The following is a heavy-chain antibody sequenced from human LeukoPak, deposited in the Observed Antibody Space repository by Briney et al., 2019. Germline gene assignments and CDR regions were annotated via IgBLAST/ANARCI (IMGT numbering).Heavy chain of an antibody. J-gene: IGHJ4*02. Sequence: GGSLRLSRAASGFTFSNYGMHWVRQAPGKGLEWVAVISYDGSKKYYADSVKGRFTISRDNSKSTLYLQMDTLRAEDTAVYYCASGEQQLVVGGIDYWGQGTLVTVSS. CDR2: ISYDGSKK. D-gene: IGHD6-13*01. CDR3: ASGEQQLVVGGIDY. V-gene: IGHV3-30*03. CDR1: GFTFSNYG.